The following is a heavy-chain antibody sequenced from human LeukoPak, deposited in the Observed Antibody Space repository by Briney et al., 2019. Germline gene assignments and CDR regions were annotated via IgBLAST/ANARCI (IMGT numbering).Heavy chain of an antibody. Sequence: GGSLRLSCAASGFTFSSYAMSWVRQAPGKGLEWVSAISGSGGSTYYADSVKGRFTISRDNSKNTLYLQMNSLRAEDTAVYYCAKTSLQGKVRLAAAGTVFDYWGQGTLVTVSS. D-gene: IGHD6-13*01. CDR2: ISGSGGST. CDR1: GFTFSSYA. V-gene: IGHV3-23*01. J-gene: IGHJ4*02. CDR3: AKTSLQGKVRLAAAGTVFDY.